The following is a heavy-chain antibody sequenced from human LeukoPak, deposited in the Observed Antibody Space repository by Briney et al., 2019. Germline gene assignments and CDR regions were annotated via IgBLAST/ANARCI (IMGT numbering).Heavy chain of an antibody. CDR2: INPNSGGT. D-gene: IGHD6-13*01. J-gene: IGHJ5*02. Sequence: ASVKVSCKASGYTFTGYYMHWVRQAPGQGLEWMGWINPNSGGTNYAQKFQGRVTMTRDTSISTAYMELSSLRSEDTAVYYCARDWSLRRAAAGTAWFDPWGQGTLVTVSS. CDR1: GYTFTGYY. CDR3: ARDWSLRRAAAGTAWFDP. V-gene: IGHV1-2*02.